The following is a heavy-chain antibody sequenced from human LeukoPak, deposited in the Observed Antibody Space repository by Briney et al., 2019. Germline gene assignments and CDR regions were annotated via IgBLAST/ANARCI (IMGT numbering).Heavy chain of an antibody. CDR1: GGSISSYY. CDR3: ARRASSYPFDY. Sequence: PSETLSLTCTVSGGSISSYYWNWIRQSPGKGLEWIGYIFYSGSTNFNNYNPSLKSRVTISVDTSKNQFSLKLTSVTAADTAVYYCARRASSYPFDYWGQGTLVTVSS. D-gene: IGHD6-6*01. J-gene: IGHJ4*02. CDR2: IFYSGSTNFN. V-gene: IGHV4-59*08.